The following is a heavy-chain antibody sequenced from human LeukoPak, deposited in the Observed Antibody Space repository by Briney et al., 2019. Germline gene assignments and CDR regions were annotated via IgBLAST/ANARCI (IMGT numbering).Heavy chain of an antibody. D-gene: IGHD2-2*01. CDR3: ARLHYQLLAFDP. V-gene: IGHV4-30-4*01. Sequence: SQTLSLTCTVSGGSISSGDYYWSWIRQPPGKGLEWIGYIYNSGTIYYNPSLKSRVTISADTSKNQLSLKPSFVTAADTAVYYCARLHYQLLAFDPWGQGTLVTVSS. CDR2: IYNSGTI. J-gene: IGHJ5*02. CDR1: GGSISSGDYY.